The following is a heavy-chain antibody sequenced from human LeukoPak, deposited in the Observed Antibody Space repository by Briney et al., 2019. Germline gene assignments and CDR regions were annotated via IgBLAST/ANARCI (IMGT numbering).Heavy chain of an antibody. CDR2: IYYSGST. D-gene: IGHD5-18*01. V-gene: IGHV4-59*08. J-gene: IGHJ4*02. Sequence: TSETLSLTCTVSGGSISSYYWSWIRQPSGKGLEWIGYIYYSGSTNYNPSLKSRATISVDTSKNQFSLKLSSATAADTAVYYCARRAPYSYEWSTLDYWGQGTLVTVSS. CDR3: ARRAPYSYEWSTLDY. CDR1: GGSISSYY.